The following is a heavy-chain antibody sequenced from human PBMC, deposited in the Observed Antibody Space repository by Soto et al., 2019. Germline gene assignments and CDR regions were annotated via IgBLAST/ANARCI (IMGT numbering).Heavy chain of an antibody. CDR1: GYIFSDYY. V-gene: IGHV1-2*02. J-gene: IGHJ4*02. Sequence: QVRLAQSGAEVKKPGASVKVSCKASGYIFSDYYMHWVRQAPGQGLEWMGWINPDSGGTKYTQKFQGRVTMTRDTSISTAYMELSGLRSDDTAVYYCARKVRDYNFVYWGQGTLVTVSS. D-gene: IGHD4-17*01. CDR3: ARKVRDYNFVY. CDR2: INPDSGGT.